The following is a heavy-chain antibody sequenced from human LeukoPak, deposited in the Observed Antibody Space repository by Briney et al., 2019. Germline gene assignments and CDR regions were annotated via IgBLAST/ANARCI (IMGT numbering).Heavy chain of an antibody. J-gene: IGHJ6*03. CDR3: ARVGSVRGVIRNYYMDV. CDR1: GFTFSSYS. CDR2: ISSSSSYI. D-gene: IGHD3-10*01. V-gene: IGHV3-21*01. Sequence: GGSLRLSCAASGFTFSSYSMNWVRQAPGKGLEWVSSISSSSSYIYYADSVKGRFTISRDNAKNSLYLQMNSLRAEDTAVYYCARVGSVRGVIRNYYMDVWGKGTTVTVSS.